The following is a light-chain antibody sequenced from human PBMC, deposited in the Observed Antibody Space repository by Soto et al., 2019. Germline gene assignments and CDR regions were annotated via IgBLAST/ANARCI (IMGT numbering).Light chain of an antibody. J-gene: IGLJ2*01. Sequence: QSALAQPASVSGSPGQSITISCTGGSSDIANFNYVSWYQQYPGKAPKLLIYQVTSRASGVSHRFSGSKFGDTASLTISGLQPEDEAEYYCQVWDDGSDHPVVFGGGTKLTVL. CDR1: SSDIANFNY. CDR3: QVWDDGSDHPVV. CDR2: QVT. V-gene: IGLV2-14*01.